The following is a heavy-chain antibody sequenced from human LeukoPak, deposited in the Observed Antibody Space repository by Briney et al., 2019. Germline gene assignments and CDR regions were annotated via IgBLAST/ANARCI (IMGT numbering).Heavy chain of an antibody. Sequence: PSQTLSLTCTVSGGSISSGGYYWSWIRQHPGKGLEWIGYIYYSGSTYYNPSLKSRVTISVDTSKNQFSLKLSSVTAADTAVYYCATHSEEITMVRVDYGMDVWGQGTTVTVSS. CDR2: IYYSGST. J-gene: IGHJ6*02. CDR3: ATHSEEITMVRVDYGMDV. V-gene: IGHV4-31*03. D-gene: IGHD3-10*01. CDR1: GGSISSGGYY.